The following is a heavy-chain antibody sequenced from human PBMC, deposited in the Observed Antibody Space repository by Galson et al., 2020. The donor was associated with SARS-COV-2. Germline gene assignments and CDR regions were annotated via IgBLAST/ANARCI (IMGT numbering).Heavy chain of an antibody. D-gene: IGHD3-10*01. Sequence: GGSLRLSCAASGFTFSSYAMTWVRQAPRKGLEWVSEISGSGANTYYADPVKGRFTISRDNSESTLSLQMNSLRAEDTAVYYCAKGGKGVPFDYWGQGTLVTVSS. CDR1: GFTFSSYA. V-gene: IGHV3-23*01. CDR2: ISGSGANT. CDR3: AKGGKGVPFDY. J-gene: IGHJ4*02.